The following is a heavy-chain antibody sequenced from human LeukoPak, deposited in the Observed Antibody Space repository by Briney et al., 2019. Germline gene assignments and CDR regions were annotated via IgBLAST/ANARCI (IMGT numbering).Heavy chain of an antibody. CDR3: ASGYSGYDGPYGY. J-gene: IGHJ4*02. V-gene: IGHV1-69*04. CDR2: IIPILGIA. D-gene: IGHD5-12*01. Sequence: ASVKVSCKHSLGTFSSYAISWVPQAPGQGPEWMGRIIPILGIANYAQKFQARVTITADKSTSTAYMELSSLRSEDTAVYYCASGYSGYDGPYGYWGQGTLVTVSP. CDR1: LGTFSSYA.